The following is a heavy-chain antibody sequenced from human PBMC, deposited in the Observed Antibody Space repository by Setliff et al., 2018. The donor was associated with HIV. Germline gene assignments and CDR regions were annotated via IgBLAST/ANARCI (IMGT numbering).Heavy chain of an antibody. V-gene: IGHV5-51*04. CDR2: IYPGDSDT. D-gene: IGHD4-17*01. CDR3: ATWTRAETSENFQH. CDR1: GYSFTSYW. J-gene: IGHJ1*01. Sequence: GESLKISCKASGYSFTSYWIGWVRQMPGKGLEWMGVIYPGDSDTRYSPSFQGQVTISADKPISTAYVQWSSLKASDTAMYYCATWTRAETSENFQHWGQGTLVTVSS.